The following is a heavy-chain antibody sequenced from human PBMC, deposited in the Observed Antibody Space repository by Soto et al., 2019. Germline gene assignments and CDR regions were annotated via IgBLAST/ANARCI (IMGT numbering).Heavy chain of an antibody. J-gene: IGHJ4*02. V-gene: IGHV1-46*01. D-gene: IGHD5-18*01. Sequence: GASVKVSCKASGYTFSSYYIHWARQAPGQGLEWMGLINPGGGTISYAQQFQGRVTMTRDTSTSRVYMELSSLISEDTAVYYCARVISTDTAMALRYWGQGTLVTVSS. CDR2: INPGGGTI. CDR1: GYTFSSYY. CDR3: ARVISTDTAMALRY.